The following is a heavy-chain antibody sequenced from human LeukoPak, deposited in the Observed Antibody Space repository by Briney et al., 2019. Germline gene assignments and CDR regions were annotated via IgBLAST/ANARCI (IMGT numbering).Heavy chain of an antibody. D-gene: IGHD3-10*01. CDR1: GYTLTELS. J-gene: IGHJ6*03. Sequence: ASVKVSCKVSGYTLTELSMHWVRQASGKGLEWMGGFDPEDGETIYAQKFQGRVTMTEDTSTDAAYMELSSLGSEDTAVYYCATGFKYYYYYMDVWGKGTTVTVSS. CDR3: ATGFKYYYYYMDV. CDR2: FDPEDGET. V-gene: IGHV1-24*01.